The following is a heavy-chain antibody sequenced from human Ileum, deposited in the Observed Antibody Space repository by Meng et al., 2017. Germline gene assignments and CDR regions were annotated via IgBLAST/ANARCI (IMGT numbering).Heavy chain of an antibody. CDR1: GGSISSSY. Sequence: ELGPGLGRPSEPLSLTRMVSGGSISSSYWSWHRQPAGKGLEWIGRIYTSGSTNYNPSLKSRVTMSVDTSKNQFSLKLSSVTAADTAVYYCARDVVPTVTYYYNWFDPWGQGTLVTVSS. CDR3: ARDVVPTVTYYYNWFDP. V-gene: IGHV4-4*07. D-gene: IGHD4-17*01. CDR2: IYTSGST. J-gene: IGHJ5*02.